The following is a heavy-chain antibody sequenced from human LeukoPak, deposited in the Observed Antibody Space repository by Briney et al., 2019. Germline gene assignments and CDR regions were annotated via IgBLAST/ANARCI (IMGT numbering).Heavy chain of an antibody. CDR1: GGSISSGDYY. D-gene: IGHD6-19*01. V-gene: IGHV4-30-4*08. CDR2: IYYSGST. CDR3: ARAEAVAGTIDI. J-gene: IGHJ3*02. Sequence: SETLSLTCTVSGGSISSGDYYWRWIRQPPGKGLEWIGYIYYSGSTYYNPSLKSRVTISVDTSKNQFSLKLSSVTAADTAVYYCARAEAVAGTIDIWGQGTMVTVSS.